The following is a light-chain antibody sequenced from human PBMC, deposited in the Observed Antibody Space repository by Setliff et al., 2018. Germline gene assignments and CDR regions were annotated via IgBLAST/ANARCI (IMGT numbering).Light chain of an antibody. J-gene: IGLJ1*01. CDR3: SSYSGSSTLV. Sequence: QSALTQPASVSGSPGQSITISCTGTSSDVGGHNYVSWYQQHPGKAPKLMIYEVSDRPSGVSNRFSGSRSGNTASLTISGLQAEDEADYYCSSYSGSSTLVFGTGTKVTVL. CDR1: SSDVGGHNY. V-gene: IGLV2-14*01. CDR2: EVS.